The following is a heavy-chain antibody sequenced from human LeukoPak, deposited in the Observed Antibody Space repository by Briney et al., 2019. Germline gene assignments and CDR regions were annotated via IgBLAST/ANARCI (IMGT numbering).Heavy chain of an antibody. CDR2: IYSSGST. Sequence: SETLSLTCTVTGGSISSYYWSWIRQPPGKGLEWIGYIYSSGSTDDSPSLKSRVTISVDTSKNQFSLRLSSVTAADTAVYYCARNPSYSYGPNHDAFDIWGQGTMVTVSS. V-gene: IGHV4-59*08. CDR1: GGSISSYY. CDR3: ARNPSYSYGPNHDAFDI. D-gene: IGHD5-18*01. J-gene: IGHJ3*02.